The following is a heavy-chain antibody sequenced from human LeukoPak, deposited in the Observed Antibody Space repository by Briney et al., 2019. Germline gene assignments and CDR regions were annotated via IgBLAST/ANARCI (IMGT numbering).Heavy chain of an antibody. CDR3: ASGAAAGRFDY. Sequence: GGSLRLSCAASGFTFSSYEMNWVRQAPGKGLEWVSYISSSGSTIYYADSVKGRFTISRDNAKNSLYLQMNSLRAEDTAVYYCASGAAAGRFDYWGQGTLVTVSS. CDR1: GFTFSSYE. J-gene: IGHJ4*02. V-gene: IGHV3-48*03. D-gene: IGHD6-13*01. CDR2: ISSSGSTI.